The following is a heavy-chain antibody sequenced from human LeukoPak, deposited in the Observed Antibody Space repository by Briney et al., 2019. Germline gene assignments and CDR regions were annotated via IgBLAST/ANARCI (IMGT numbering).Heavy chain of an antibody. J-gene: IGHJ5*02. CDR2: IYYSGST. Sequence: SETLSLTCTVSGDSISSGSYYWGWIRQPPGKGLEWIGSIYYSGSTYYNPSLKSRVTISVDTSKNQFSLKLSSVTAADTAVYYCASEGITMVRGVIVSLSYNWFDPWGQGTLVTVSS. D-gene: IGHD3-10*01. CDR1: GDSISSGSYY. V-gene: IGHV4-39*01. CDR3: ASEGITMVRGVIVSLSYNWFDP.